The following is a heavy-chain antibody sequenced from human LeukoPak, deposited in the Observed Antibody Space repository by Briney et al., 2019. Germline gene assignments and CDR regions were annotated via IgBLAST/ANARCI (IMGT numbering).Heavy chain of an antibody. D-gene: IGHD6-13*01. CDR1: GFTFRSYG. CDR3: GSSSEGIAAAGTGY. Sequence: GSLRLSCAAAGFTFRSYGMHWVRQAPGKGLEWVAVIWYDGSNKYYADSVKGRFTISRDNSKNTLYLQMNSLRAEDTAVYYCGSSSEGIAAAGTGYWGQGTLVTVSS. CDR2: IWYDGSNK. V-gene: IGHV3-33*01. J-gene: IGHJ4*02.